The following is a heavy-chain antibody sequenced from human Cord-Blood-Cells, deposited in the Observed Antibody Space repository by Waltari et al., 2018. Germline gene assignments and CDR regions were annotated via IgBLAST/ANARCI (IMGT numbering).Heavy chain of an antibody. Sequence: QVQLVQSGAEVKKPGSSVKVSCKASGGTFSSYAISWVRQAPGQGLEWMGRFIPILGIANYAQKFQGRVTITADKSTSTAYMELSSLRSEDTAVYYCAREVGATTQRRFDYWGQGTLVTVSS. J-gene: IGHJ4*02. D-gene: IGHD1-26*01. V-gene: IGHV1-69*09. CDR1: GGTFSSYA. CDR3: AREVGATTQRRFDY. CDR2: FIPILGIA.